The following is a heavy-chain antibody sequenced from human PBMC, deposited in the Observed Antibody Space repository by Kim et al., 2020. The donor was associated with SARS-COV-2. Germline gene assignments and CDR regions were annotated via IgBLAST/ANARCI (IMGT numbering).Heavy chain of an antibody. D-gene: IGHD1-26*01. J-gene: IGHJ5*02. V-gene: IGHV3-48*02. Sequence: GGSLRLSCAASGFTFSSYSMNWVRQAPGKGLEWVSYISSSSSTIYYADSVKGRFTITRDNAKNSLYLQMNSLRDEDTAVYYCAIQTRVGKPYNWLDPWGQGTLVTVSS. CDR3: AIQTRVGKPYNWLDP. CDR1: GFTFSSYS. CDR2: ISSSSSTI.